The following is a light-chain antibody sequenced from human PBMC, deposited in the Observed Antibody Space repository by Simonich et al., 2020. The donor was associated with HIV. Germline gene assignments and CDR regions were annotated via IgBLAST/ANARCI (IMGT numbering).Light chain of an antibody. J-gene: IGKJ2*01. CDR1: QSISRW. V-gene: IGKV1-5*03. CDR3: QQYNSYSPYI. Sequence: DIQMTQSPSTLSASVGDRVTITCRAIQSISRWLAWYQQQPGKAPKLLIYKASSLESGVPSRFSGSGSGTEFTLTISSLQPDDFATYYCQQYNSYSPYIFGQGTKLEIK. CDR2: KAS.